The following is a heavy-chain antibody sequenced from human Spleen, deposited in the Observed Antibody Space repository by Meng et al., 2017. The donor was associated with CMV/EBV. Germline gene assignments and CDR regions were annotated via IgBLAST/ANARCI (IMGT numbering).Heavy chain of an antibody. J-gene: IGHJ5*02. CDR3: AKDGYYDFWSGWQGNWFDP. V-gene: IGHV3-23*03. CDR1: GFRFSSYA. CDR2: IYSGGSSI. Sequence: GESLKISCAASGFRFSSYAMSWVRQAPGKGLEWVSVIYSGGSSIYYADSVKGRFTISRDNSKNTLYLQMNSLRAEDTAVYYCAKDGYYDFWSGWQGNWFDPWGQGTLVTVSS. D-gene: IGHD3-3*01.